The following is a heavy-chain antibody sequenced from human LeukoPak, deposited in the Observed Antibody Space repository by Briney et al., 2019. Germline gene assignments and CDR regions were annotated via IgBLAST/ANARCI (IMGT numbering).Heavy chain of an antibody. V-gene: IGHV3-7*01. J-gene: IGHJ5*02. D-gene: IGHD1-14*01. Sequence: GGSLRLSCAASGFTFSPYWMSWVRQAPGKGLEWVANIKQDGSEKYYVDSVKGRFTTSRDNAKNSLYLQMDSLRAEDTAIYYCARSLSNRLLSQYNWFDLWAREPWSPSPQ. CDR3: ARSLSNRLLSQYNWFDL. CDR2: IKQDGSEK. CDR1: GFTFSPYW.